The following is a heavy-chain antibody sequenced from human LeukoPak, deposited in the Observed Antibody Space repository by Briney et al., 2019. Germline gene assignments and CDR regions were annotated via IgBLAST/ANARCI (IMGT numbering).Heavy chain of an antibody. CDR1: GGSISSGSYY. CDR3: ARETYYYDSSGHSNPDY. Sequence: PSQTLSLTCTVSGGSISSGSYYWSWIRQPAGKGLEWIGRIYTSGSTNYNPSLKSRVTISVDTSKNQFSLKLSSVTAADTAVYYCARETYYYDSSGHSNPDYWGQGTLVTVSS. J-gene: IGHJ4*02. CDR2: IYTSGST. V-gene: IGHV4-61*02. D-gene: IGHD3-22*01.